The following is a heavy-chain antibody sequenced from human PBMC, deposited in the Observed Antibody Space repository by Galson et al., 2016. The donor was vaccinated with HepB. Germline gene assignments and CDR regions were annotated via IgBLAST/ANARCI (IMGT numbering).Heavy chain of an antibody. Sequence: SLRLSCAASGFTLSSYSLNWVRQAPGKGLEWVSSISSSSTYIYYADSVKGRFTTSRDNAKNSLHLQMNSLRAEDTAVYYCARDHRGRWLTDYYYYYGLDVWGQGTTVTVSS. V-gene: IGHV3-21*01. CDR3: ARDHRGRWLTDYYYYYGLDV. CDR1: GFTLSSYS. D-gene: IGHD6-19*01. J-gene: IGHJ6*02. CDR2: ISSSSTYI.